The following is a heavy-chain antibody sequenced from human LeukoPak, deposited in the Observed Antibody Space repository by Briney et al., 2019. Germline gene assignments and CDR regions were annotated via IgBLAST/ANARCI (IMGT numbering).Heavy chain of an antibody. CDR1: GGSISSGDYY. J-gene: IGHJ6*02. CDR3: ARDHHCDRVVDV. V-gene: IGHV4-30-4*01. CDR2: IYYSGST. D-gene: IGHD3-22*01. Sequence: PSETLSLTCTVSGGSISSGDYYWSWIRQPPGKGLEWIGYIYYSGSTYYNPSLKSRVTISVDTSKNQFSLKVRSVTAADTAVYYCARDHHCDRVVDVWGQGTTVTVSS.